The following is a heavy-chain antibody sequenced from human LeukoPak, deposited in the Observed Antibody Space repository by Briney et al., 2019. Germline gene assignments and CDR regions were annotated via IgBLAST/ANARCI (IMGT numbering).Heavy chain of an antibody. Sequence: SVKVSCEASGGTFSSYAISWVRQAPGQGLEWMGGIIPIFGTANYAQKFQGRVTITADESTSTAYMELSSLRSEDTAVYYCARDQGYDFWSGYRWFDPWGQGTLVTVSS. CDR3: ARDQGYDFWSGYRWFDP. V-gene: IGHV1-69*01. CDR1: GGTFSSYA. CDR2: IIPIFGTA. D-gene: IGHD3-3*01. J-gene: IGHJ5*02.